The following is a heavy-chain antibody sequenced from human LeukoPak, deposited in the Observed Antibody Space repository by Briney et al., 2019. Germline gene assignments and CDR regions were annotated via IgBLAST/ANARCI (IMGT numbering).Heavy chain of an antibody. CDR3: VSFYETY. Sequence: GGSLRLSRAASGNYWMHWVRQAPGKGLVWVSHINSDGSWTSYADSVKGRFTISKDNAKNTVYLQMNSLRAEDTAVYYCVSFYETYWGRGTLVTVSS. D-gene: IGHD2/OR15-2a*01. V-gene: IGHV3-74*01. J-gene: IGHJ4*02. CDR1: GNYW. CDR2: INSDGSWT.